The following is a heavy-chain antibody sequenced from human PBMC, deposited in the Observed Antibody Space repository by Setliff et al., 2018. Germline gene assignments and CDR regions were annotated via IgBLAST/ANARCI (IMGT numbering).Heavy chain of an antibody. CDR3: ARGWGSGWSKEGAFDI. D-gene: IGHD6-19*01. J-gene: IGHJ3*02. CDR1: GYSISSGYY. V-gene: IGHV4-38-2*01. Sequence: PSETLSLTCAVSGYSISSGYYWGWIRLPPGKGLEWIGSIYHSGSTYYNPSLKSRVTISVDTSKNQFSLKLSSVTAADTAVYYCARGWGSGWSKEGAFDIWGQGTMVTVSS. CDR2: IYHSGST.